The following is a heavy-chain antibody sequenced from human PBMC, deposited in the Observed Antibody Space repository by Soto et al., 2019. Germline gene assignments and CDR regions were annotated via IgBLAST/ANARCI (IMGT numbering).Heavy chain of an antibody. J-gene: IGHJ4*02. V-gene: IGHV3-11*01. D-gene: IGHD3-22*01. Sequence: GGSLSLSCAASGFTCSYYYMSWIRQAPGKGLEWVSYISSSGSTIYYADSVKGRFTISRDNAKNSLYLQMNSLRAEDTAVYYCARDQWDYDSSGYYPLDSWGQGTLVNVSS. CDR1: GFTCSYYY. CDR3: ARDQWDYDSSGYYPLDS. CDR2: ISSSGSTI.